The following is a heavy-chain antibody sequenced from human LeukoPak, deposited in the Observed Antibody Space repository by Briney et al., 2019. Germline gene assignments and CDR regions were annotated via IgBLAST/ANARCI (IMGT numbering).Heavy chain of an antibody. V-gene: IGHV4-59*01. CDR2: IYYSGST. Sequence: RPSETLSLTCTVSGGSISSYYWSWIRQPPGKGLEWIGYIYYSGSTNYNPSLKSRVTISVDTSKNQFSLKLSSVTAADTAVYYCARDVYRWFDPWGQGTLVTVSS. J-gene: IGHJ5*02. CDR3: ARDVYRWFDP. D-gene: IGHD5/OR15-5a*01. CDR1: GGSISSYY.